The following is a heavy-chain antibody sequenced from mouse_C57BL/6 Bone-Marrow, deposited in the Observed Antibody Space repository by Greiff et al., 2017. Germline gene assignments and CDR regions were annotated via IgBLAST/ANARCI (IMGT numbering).Heavy chain of an antibody. Sequence: ESGPGLVKPSPSLSLTCSVTGYSITSGYYWHWIRQFPGNKLEWMGYISYDGSNHYNPSLKNRISITRDTSKNQFFLKFNSVTTEDTATYYCARGGFAYWAQGTLVTVSA. V-gene: IGHV3-6*01. CDR1: GYSITSGYY. CDR3: ARGGFAY. J-gene: IGHJ3*01. CDR2: ISYDGSN.